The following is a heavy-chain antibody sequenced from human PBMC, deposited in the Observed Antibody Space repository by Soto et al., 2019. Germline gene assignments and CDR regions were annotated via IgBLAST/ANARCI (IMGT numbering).Heavy chain of an antibody. J-gene: IGHJ6*02. CDR2: ISGYNGQT. D-gene: IGHD5-18*01. CDR3: ARDGRKQLWVEGLIAMDV. Sequence: QVQLVQSGPEVKKPGASVKVSCKASAYTFTTYGISWVRQAPGQGLEWMGWISGYNGQTNYAQKFRGRVSITTDTTTGTAYMELGSLRSADTGMYYCARDGRKQLWVEGLIAMDVWGQGTTVTVSS. V-gene: IGHV1-18*01. CDR1: AYTFTTYG.